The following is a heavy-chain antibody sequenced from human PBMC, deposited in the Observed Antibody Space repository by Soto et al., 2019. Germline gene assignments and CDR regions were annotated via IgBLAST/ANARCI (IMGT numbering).Heavy chain of an antibody. CDR1: GGSFSGYY. D-gene: IGHD2-2*01. J-gene: IGHJ4*02. CDR3: ARYIGTSCLFDS. CDR2: INHSGST. V-gene: IGHV4-34*01. Sequence: SETLPHTCAVYGGSFSGYYWSWIRQPPGKGLEWIGEINHSGSTNYNPSLKSRVTISVDMSKNQVSLKLSSVTAADTAVYYCARYIGTSCLFDSWGQGALVTVS.